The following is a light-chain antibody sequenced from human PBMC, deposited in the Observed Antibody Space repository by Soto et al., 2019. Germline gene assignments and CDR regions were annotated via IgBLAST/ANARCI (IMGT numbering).Light chain of an antibody. CDR1: QSVASN. V-gene: IGKV3-15*01. CDR2: GAS. J-gene: IGKJ2*01. CDR3: QQYHNWTPQYT. Sequence: EIVMTQSPASLSVSPGDGATLSCRASQSVASNVAWYQQKPGQGPRLLIHGASTRAVGVPARFSGSGSGTDFTLTISSLQSEDFAVSYCQQYHNWTPQYTFGQGTKLQFK.